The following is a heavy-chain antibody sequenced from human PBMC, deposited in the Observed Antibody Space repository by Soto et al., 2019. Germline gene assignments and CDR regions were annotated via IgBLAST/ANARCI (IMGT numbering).Heavy chain of an antibody. J-gene: IGHJ5*01. CDR2: ISSSTSYV. V-gene: IGHV3-21*01. CDR3: ARDPSEGRVGNWFES. CDR1: GFTFSRYG. D-gene: IGHD2-2*01. Sequence: EVQLVESGGGLVKPGGSLRLSCAASGFTFSRYGMNWVRQAPGKGLEWVSSISSSTSYVYYADSVKGRFSVSRDNAKKILYLEIYALRTEDTAVYYCARDPSEGRVGNWFESWGQGTLVTVSS.